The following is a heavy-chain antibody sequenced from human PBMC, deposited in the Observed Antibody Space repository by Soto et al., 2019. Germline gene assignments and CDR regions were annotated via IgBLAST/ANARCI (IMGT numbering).Heavy chain of an antibody. V-gene: IGHV6-1*01. D-gene: IGHD3-10*01. CDR2: TYYKSGWNN. CDR1: GDSVSSNSAA. CDR3: AGVTWFRGLDV. Sequence: QVQLQQSGPGLVKPSQTLSLTCAISGDSVSSNSAAWSWIRQSPSRGLEWLGRTYYKSGWNNDYALSVKSRMTINPDTSKNQFSLHLDSVTPEDTAVYYCAGVTWFRGLDVWGQGTPVTVSS. J-gene: IGHJ6*02.